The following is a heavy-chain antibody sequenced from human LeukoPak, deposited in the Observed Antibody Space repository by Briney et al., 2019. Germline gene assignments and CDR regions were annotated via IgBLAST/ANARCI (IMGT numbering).Heavy chain of an antibody. CDR3: ARDLAHSSGYYVV. V-gene: IGHV3-21*01. CDR2: ISSSSSYI. Sequence: GGSPRLSCAASGFTFSSYSMNWVRQAPGKGLEWVSSISSSSSYIYYADSVKGRFTISRDNAKNSLYLQMNSLRAEDTAVYYCARDLAHSSGYYVVWGKGTTVTVSS. D-gene: IGHD3-22*01. CDR1: GFTFSSYS. J-gene: IGHJ6*04.